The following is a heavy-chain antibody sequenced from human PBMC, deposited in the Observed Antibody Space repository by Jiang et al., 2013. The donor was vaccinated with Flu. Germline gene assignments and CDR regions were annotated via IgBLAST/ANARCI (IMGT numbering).Heavy chain of an antibody. Sequence: PSETLSLTCTVSGGSISSGSYYWSWIRQPAGKGLEWIGEYLCQWEHHVQPSLKSRITMSVDTSENQFSLKLSSVTAADTALYYCARDLADYSGRGYYFDKWGQGTLVTVSS. J-gene: IGHJ4*02. CDR1: GGSISSGSYY. CDR2: LCQWEH. V-gene: IGHV4-61*02. D-gene: IGHD4-11*01. CDR3: ARDLADYSGRGYYFDK.